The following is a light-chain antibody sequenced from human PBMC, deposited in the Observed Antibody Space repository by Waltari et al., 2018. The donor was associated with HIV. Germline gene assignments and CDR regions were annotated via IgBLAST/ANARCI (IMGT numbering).Light chain of an antibody. Sequence: YVLTQPPSVSVAPGEAARISCGGNNIEDKTVHWYQLKPGQAPVLVIYYNDDRPSGIPERFSGSNSQNTATLTISRVEAGDEADYYCQVWDDIIGPYVVFGGGTKLTVL. CDR3: QVWDDIIGPYVV. CDR1: NIEDKT. J-gene: IGLJ3*02. CDR2: YND. V-gene: IGLV3-21*04.